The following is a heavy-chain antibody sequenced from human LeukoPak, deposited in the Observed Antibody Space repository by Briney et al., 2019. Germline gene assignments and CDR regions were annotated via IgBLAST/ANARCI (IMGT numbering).Heavy chain of an antibody. J-gene: IGHJ4*02. Sequence: GASVKVSCKVSGYTFTDYYMHWVQQAPGEGLEWMGLVDPEDGETIYAENFQGRVTITADTSTDTAYMELSSLRSEDTAVYYCATASIAAAGTVFSSHYSWGQGTLVTVSS. V-gene: IGHV1-69-2*01. CDR3: ATASIAAAGTVFSSHYS. CDR2: VDPEDGET. D-gene: IGHD6-13*01. CDR1: GYTFTDYY.